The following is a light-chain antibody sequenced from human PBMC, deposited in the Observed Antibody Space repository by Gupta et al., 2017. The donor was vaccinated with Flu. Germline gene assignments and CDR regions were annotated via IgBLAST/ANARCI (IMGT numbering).Light chain of an antibody. CDR1: KLGDRY. CDR2: QDS. CDR3: QAWDSRSSYV. V-gene: IGLV3-1*01. Sequence: PGQTASITCSGDKLGDRYAYWYQQRPGQSPLLVIYQDSKRPSGIPERFSGSNSGNTATLTISGTQAVDEADYYCQAWDSRSSYVFGTGTKVTVL. J-gene: IGLJ1*01.